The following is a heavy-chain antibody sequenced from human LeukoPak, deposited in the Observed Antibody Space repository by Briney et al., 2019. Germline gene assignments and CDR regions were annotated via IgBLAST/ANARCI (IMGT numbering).Heavy chain of an antibody. CDR1: GFTFSSYS. V-gene: IGHV3-21*01. D-gene: IGHD6-19*01. Sequence: GGSLRLSCAASGFTFSSYSMNSVRQAPGKGLEWVSSISSSSSYIYYADSVKGRFTISRDNAKNSLYLQMNSLRAEDTAVYYCATDLTVAGTPNWFDPWGQGTLVTVSS. CDR2: ISSSSSYI. J-gene: IGHJ5*02. CDR3: ATDLTVAGTPNWFDP.